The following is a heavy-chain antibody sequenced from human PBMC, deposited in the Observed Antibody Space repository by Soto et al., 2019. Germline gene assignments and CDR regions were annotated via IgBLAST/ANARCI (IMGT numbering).Heavy chain of an antibody. D-gene: IGHD3-22*01. J-gene: IGHJ3*02. V-gene: IGHV1-69*13. CDR1: GGTFSSYA. Sequence: SVKVSCKASGGTFSSYAISWVRQAPGQGXEWMGGIIPIFGTANYAQKFQGRVTITADESTSTAYMELSSLRSEDTAVYYCANNEVGVTMIAHGFDAFDIWGQGTMVTVSS. CDR3: ANNEVGVTMIAHGFDAFDI. CDR2: IIPIFGTA.